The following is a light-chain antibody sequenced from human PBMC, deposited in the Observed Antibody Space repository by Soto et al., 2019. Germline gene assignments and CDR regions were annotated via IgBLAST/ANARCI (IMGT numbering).Light chain of an antibody. Sequence: QSVLTQPASVSGSPGQSITISCTGTSSDVGGYNYVSWYQQYPGKAPRLMIYDVTKWPSGVPDRFSGSKSDNTASLTISGLQAEDEADYYCCSYSRGSTHWVFGTGTKVTVL. CDR3: CSYSRGSTHWV. CDR2: DVT. CDR1: SSDVGGYNY. V-gene: IGLV2-11*01. J-gene: IGLJ1*01.